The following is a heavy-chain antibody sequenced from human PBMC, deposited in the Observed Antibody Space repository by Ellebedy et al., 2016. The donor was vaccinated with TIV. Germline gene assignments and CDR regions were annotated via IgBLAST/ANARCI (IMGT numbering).Heavy chain of an antibody. CDR3: ARAGQEGTMVRGGAFDI. V-gene: IGHV1-2*04. J-gene: IGHJ3*02. Sequence: ASVKVSXKASGYTFTGYYMHWVRQAPGQGLEWMGWINPNRGGTNYAQKFQGWVTMTRDTSISTAYMELSRLRSDDTAVYYCARAGQEGTMVRGGAFDIWGQGTMVTVSS. CDR1: GYTFTGYY. CDR2: INPNRGGT. D-gene: IGHD3-10*01.